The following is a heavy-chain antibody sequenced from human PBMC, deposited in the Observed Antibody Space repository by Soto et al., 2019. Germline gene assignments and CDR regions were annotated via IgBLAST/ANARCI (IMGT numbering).Heavy chain of an antibody. D-gene: IGHD2-15*01. J-gene: IGHJ6*02. CDR2: IIPIFGTA. CDR1: GGTFSSYA. Sequence: QVQLVQSGAEVKKPGSSVKVSCKASGGTFSSYAISWVRQAPGQGLEWMGGIIPIFGTANYAQKFQGRVTITTDESTSTADMEVSSLRSEEKAVYYCAGSGGIGGSYFPPRYYYYYGMDVWGQGTTVTVSS. V-gene: IGHV1-69*01. CDR3: AGSGGIGGSYFPPRYYYYYGMDV.